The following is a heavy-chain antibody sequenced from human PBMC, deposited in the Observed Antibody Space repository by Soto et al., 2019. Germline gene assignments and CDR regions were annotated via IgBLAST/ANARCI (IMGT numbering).Heavy chain of an antibody. V-gene: IGHV1-2*04. CDR1: GYTFTGYY. CDR3: ARESVASASNWFDP. CDR2: INPNSGGT. J-gene: IGHJ5*02. Sequence: ASVKVSCKASGYTFTGYYMHWVRQAPGQGLEWMGWINPNSGGTNYAQKFQGWVTMTRDTSISTAYMELSRLRSDDTAVYYCARESVASASNWFDPWGQGTLVTVPS. D-gene: IGHD5-12*01.